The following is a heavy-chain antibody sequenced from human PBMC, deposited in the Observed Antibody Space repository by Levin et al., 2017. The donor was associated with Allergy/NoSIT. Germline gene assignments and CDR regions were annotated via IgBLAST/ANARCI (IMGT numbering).Heavy chain of an antibody. CDR3: AKGRIAAPREDY. Sequence: ETLSLTCAASGFTFSSYAMSWVRQAPGKGLEWVSAISGSGGSTYYADSVKGRFTISRDNSKNTLYLQMNSLRAEDTAVYYCAKGRIAAPREDYWGQGTLVTVSS. CDR2: ISGSGGST. CDR1: GFTFSSYA. J-gene: IGHJ4*02. V-gene: IGHV3-23*01. D-gene: IGHD6-13*01.